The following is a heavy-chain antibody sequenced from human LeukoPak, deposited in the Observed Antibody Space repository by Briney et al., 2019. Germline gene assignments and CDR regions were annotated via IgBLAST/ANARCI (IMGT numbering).Heavy chain of an antibody. Sequence: ASVKVSCKASGYTFTGYYMHWVRQAPGQGLEWMGWINPNSGGTNYAQKFQGRVTMTRDTSISTAYMELSRLRSDDTAVYYCARDIVLMVYAMSHDAFDIWGQGTMVTVSS. V-gene: IGHV1-2*02. CDR3: ARDIVLMVYAMSHDAFDI. CDR1: GYTFTGYY. D-gene: IGHD2-8*01. J-gene: IGHJ3*02. CDR2: INPNSGGT.